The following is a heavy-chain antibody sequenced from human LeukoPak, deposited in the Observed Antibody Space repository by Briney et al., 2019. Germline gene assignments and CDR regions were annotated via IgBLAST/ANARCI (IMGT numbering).Heavy chain of an antibody. Sequence: GGSLRLSCAASGFTFSSYEMNWVRQAPGKGLEWVSYISSSGSTIYYADSVKGRFTISRDNAKNPLYLQMNSLRAEDTAVYYCARDIPLSYCSGGSCYGDYYYYGMDVWGQGTTVTVSS. J-gene: IGHJ6*02. D-gene: IGHD2-15*01. V-gene: IGHV3-48*03. CDR2: ISSSGSTI. CDR1: GFTFSSYE. CDR3: ARDIPLSYCSGGSCYGDYYYYGMDV.